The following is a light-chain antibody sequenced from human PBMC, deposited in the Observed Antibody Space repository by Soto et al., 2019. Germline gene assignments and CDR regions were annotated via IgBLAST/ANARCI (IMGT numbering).Light chain of an antibody. Sequence: QSVLTQPSSVCGSPGQSITISCTGTSSDVGGYNYVSWYQQHPGNAPRLVIYEVNNRPSGVPNRFSGSRSGNTASLTISGIQAEDEADYYCSSKTSSRTPFVFGTGTKV. J-gene: IGLJ1*01. CDR3: SSKTSSRTPFV. V-gene: IGLV2-14*01. CDR1: SSDVGGYNY. CDR2: EVN.